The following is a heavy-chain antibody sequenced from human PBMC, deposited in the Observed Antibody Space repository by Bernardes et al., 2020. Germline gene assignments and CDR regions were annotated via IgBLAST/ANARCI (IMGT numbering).Heavy chain of an antibody. Sequence: GGSLRLSCAASGFTFSSYWMTWVRQAPGKGLEWVANIKQNGRETYYVDSVKGRFTISRDNAKNSLYLQMNNLRAEDTAVYYCVRGRATMAYWGQGTLVTVSS. CDR2: IKQNGRET. V-gene: IGHV3-7*01. J-gene: IGHJ4*02. CDR3: VRGRATMAY. CDR1: GFTFSSYW. D-gene: IGHD5-12*01.